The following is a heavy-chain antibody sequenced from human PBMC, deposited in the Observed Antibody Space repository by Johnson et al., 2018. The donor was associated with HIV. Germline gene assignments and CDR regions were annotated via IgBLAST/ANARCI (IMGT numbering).Heavy chain of an antibody. CDR1: GFTFSSHA. CDR3: AKDRDAYTLSTDAFDI. CDR2: VSYGGSNK. J-gene: IGHJ3*02. Sequence: QVQLVESGGGVVQPGRSLRLSCAASGFTFSSHAIHWVRQAPGKGLEWVAVVSYGGSNKYYVDSVKGRFTISRDNSKNTLYLQMNSLRAEDTAVYHCAKDRDAYTLSTDAFDIWGQGTMVTVSS. V-gene: IGHV3-30-3*01. D-gene: IGHD5-24*01.